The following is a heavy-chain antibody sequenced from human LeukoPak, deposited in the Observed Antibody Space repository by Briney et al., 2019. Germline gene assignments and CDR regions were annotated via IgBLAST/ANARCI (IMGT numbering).Heavy chain of an antibody. J-gene: IGHJ4*02. CDR1: GYTFTDYY. D-gene: IGHD3-22*01. CDR2: INPSSGGT. CDR3: ARPRASNYYDSSGRYDY. Sequence: VASVKVSCKASGYTFTDYYMHWVRQAPGQGLEWMGWINPSSGGTNYAQKFQGRVTMTRDTSISTAYMELSRLRSDDTAVYYCARPRASNYYDSSGRYDYWGQGTLVTVSS. V-gene: IGHV1-2*02.